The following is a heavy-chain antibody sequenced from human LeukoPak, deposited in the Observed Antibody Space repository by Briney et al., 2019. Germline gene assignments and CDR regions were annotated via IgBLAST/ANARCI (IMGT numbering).Heavy chain of an antibody. CDR2: INPNSGGT. CDR3: ARGGTSYYDKGNYNWFDP. CDR1: GYSFIGHY. D-gene: IGHD3-22*01. J-gene: IGHJ5*02. Sequence: ASVKVSCKASGYSFIGHYIHWVRQAPGQGLEWMGWINPNSGGTNYEQKFHGRVTMTRDTSISTAYMDLTRLTSDDTAVYYCARGGTSYYDKGNYNWFDPWGQGTLVTVSS. V-gene: IGHV1-2*02.